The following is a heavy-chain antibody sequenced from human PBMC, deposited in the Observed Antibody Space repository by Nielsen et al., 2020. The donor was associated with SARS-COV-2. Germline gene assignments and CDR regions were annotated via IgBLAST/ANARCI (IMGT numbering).Heavy chain of an antibody. D-gene: IGHD2-2*01. V-gene: IGHV4-39*07. Sequence: GSLRLSCTVSGGSISSSSYYWGWIRQPPGKGLEWIGSIYYSGSTYYNPSLKSRVTISVDTSKNQFSLKLSSVTAADTAVYYCARGCSSTSCYAHLGIFDYWGQGTLVTVSS. CDR1: GGSISSSSYY. CDR2: IYYSGST. CDR3: ARGCSSTSCYAHLGIFDY. J-gene: IGHJ4*02.